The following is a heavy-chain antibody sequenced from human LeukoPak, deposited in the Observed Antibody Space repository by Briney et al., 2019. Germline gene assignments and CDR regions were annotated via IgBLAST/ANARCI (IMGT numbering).Heavy chain of an antibody. Sequence: PGGSLRLSCAASGFTSSDYYMSWIRQAPGKGLEWVSYISSSGSTIYYADSVKGRFTISRDNAKNSLYLQMNSLRAEDTAVYYCARGRSYYDIYFDYWGQGTLVTVSS. D-gene: IGHD1-26*01. CDR1: GFTSSDYY. CDR2: ISSSGSTI. V-gene: IGHV3-11*04. CDR3: ARGRSYYDIYFDY. J-gene: IGHJ4*02.